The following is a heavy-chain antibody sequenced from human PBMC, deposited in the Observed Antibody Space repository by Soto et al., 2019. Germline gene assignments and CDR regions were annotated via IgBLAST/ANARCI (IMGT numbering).Heavy chain of an antibody. CDR3: ASSGGYGNFDY. V-gene: IGHV4-59*01. CDR1: GGSISSYY. J-gene: IGHJ4*02. D-gene: IGHD5-12*01. Sequence: SETLSLTCTVSGGSISSYYWSWIRQPPGKGLEWIGYIYYSGSTNYNPSLKRRVTISVDTSKNQFSLKLSSVTAADTAVYYWASSGGYGNFDYWGQGTLVTVSS. CDR2: IYYSGST.